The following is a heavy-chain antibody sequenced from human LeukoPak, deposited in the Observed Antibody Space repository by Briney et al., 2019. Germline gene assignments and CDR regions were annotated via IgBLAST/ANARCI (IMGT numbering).Heavy chain of an antibody. Sequence: GGSLRLSCAASGLTVNNNYMNWVRQAPGKGLEWVSALYIGGNTYYADSVRGRFTISRDNSKNTLYLQMSSLRAEDTAIYYCTRVGYIDEGIDYWGQGTLVTVSS. J-gene: IGHJ4*02. CDR1: GLTVNNNY. CDR2: LYIGGNT. CDR3: TRVGYIDEGIDY. D-gene: IGHD5-24*01. V-gene: IGHV3-53*01.